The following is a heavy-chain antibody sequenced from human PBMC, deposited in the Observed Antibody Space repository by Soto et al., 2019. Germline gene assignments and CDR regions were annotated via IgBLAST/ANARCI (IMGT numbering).Heavy chain of an antibody. CDR2: ISGSGGST. CDR3: AKDKRYCSGGSCYLAGTFDY. CDR1: GFPFSSYA. V-gene: IGHV3-23*01. Sequence: GGSLRLSCAASGFPFSSYAMSWVRQAPGKGLEWVSAISGSGGSTYYADSVKGRFTISRDNSKNTLYLQMNSLRAEDTAVYYCAKDKRYCSGGSCYLAGTFDYWGQGTLVTVSS. D-gene: IGHD2-15*01. J-gene: IGHJ4*02.